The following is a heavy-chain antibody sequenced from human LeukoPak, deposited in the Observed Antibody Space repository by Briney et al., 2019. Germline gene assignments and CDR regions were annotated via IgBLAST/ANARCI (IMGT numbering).Heavy chain of an antibody. J-gene: IGHJ3*02. CDR3: ARVVTAHTYKGYAFDI. D-gene: IGHD2-21*02. CDR2: ISAYNGNT. V-gene: IGHV1-18*01. CDR1: GYTFTSYG. Sequence: ASVKVSCKASGYTFTSYGISWVRQAPGQGLEWMGWISAYNGNTNYAQKFQGRVTITADESTSTAYMELSSLRSEDTAVYYCARVVTAHTYKGYAFDIWGQGTMVTVSS.